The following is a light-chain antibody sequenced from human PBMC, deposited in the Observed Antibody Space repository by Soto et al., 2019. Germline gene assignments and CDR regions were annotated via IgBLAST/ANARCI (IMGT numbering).Light chain of an antibody. Sequence: EIVLTQSPGTLSLSPGERATLSCRASQSVSSSYLARYQQKPGQAPRLLIYGVSSRATGIPDRISGSGSGTDFTLTISRLEPEDFAVYYCQQYGSSPFTFGPGTKVDIK. CDR2: GVS. J-gene: IGKJ3*01. CDR3: QQYGSSPFT. V-gene: IGKV3-20*01. CDR1: QSVSSSY.